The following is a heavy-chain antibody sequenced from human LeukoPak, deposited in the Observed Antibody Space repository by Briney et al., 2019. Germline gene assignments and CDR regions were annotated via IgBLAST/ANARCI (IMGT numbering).Heavy chain of an antibody. J-gene: IGHJ5*02. D-gene: IGHD1-14*01. CDR1: GFTFTTYA. V-gene: IGHV3-23*01. CDR2: TSSSGDST. CDR3: AKGSGPNHFNWFDP. Sequence: GGSLRLSCAASGFTFTTYAMIWVRQAPGKGLEWVSGTSSSGDSTYYADSVKGRFTISRDNSKNTLYLQMDSLRVEDTALYYCAKGSGPNHFNWFDPWGQGTLVTVSS.